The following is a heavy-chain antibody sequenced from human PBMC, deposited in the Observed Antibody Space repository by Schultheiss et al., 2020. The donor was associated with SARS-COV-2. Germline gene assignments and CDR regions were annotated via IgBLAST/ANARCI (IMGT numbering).Heavy chain of an antibody. Sequence: GGSLRLSCAASGFTFSSYGMHWVRQAPGKGLEWVAVISYDGSNKYYADSVKGRFTISRDNSKNTLYLQMNSLRAEDTAVYYCARTGYSSGWDINSSIDYWGQGTLVTVSS. J-gene: IGHJ4*02. CDR1: GFTFSSYG. V-gene: IGHV3-33*05. CDR2: ISYDGSNK. D-gene: IGHD6-19*01. CDR3: ARTGYSSGWDINSSIDY.